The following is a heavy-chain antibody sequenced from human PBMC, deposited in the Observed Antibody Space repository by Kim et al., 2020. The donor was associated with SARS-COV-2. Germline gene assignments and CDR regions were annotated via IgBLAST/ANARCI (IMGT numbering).Heavy chain of an antibody. D-gene: IGHD2-2*01. CDR2: IYYSGST. J-gene: IGHJ3*02. V-gene: IGHV4-59*01. CDR3: ARIGCSSTSCTAFDI. Sequence: SETLSLTCTVSGGSISYYYWSWIRQPPGKGLEWIGYIYYSGSTNYNPSLKSRVTISVDTSKNQFSLKLSSMTAADTPLYYCARIGCSSTSCTAFDIWGQQTMVTVSS. CDR1: GGSISYYY.